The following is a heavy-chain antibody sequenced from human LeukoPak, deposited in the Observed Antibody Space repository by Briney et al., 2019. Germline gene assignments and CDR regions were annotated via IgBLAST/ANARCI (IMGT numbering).Heavy chain of an antibody. CDR1: GYTFTSYG. V-gene: IGHV1-18*01. CDR3: ARDPRHYCSSTSCYGYYYYMDV. J-gene: IGHJ6*03. D-gene: IGHD2-2*01. Sequence: ASVKVSCKASGYTFTSYGISWVRQAPGQGLEWVGWISAYNGNTNYAQKLQGRVTMTTDTSTSTAYMELRSLRSDDTAVYYCARDPRHYCSSTSCYGYYYYMDVWGKGTTVTVSS. CDR2: ISAYNGNT.